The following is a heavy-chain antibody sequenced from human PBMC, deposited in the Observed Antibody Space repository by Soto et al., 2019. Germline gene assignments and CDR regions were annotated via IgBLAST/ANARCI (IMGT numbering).Heavy chain of an antibody. CDR1: GGTFVRHV. J-gene: IGHJ4*02. D-gene: IGHD2-2*01. V-gene: IGHV1-69*09. Sequence: QVQLVQSGAEVKKPESSVKVSCKTSGGTFVRHVISWVRQAPGQGPEWMGKINPLSGISNYAQKFQDRVTFTAATNSSTAYMELSSLRSDDTAVYYCATPACAATWCSPSHNLDHWGQGTLVTVSS. CDR2: INPLSGIS. CDR3: ATPACAATWCSPSHNLDH.